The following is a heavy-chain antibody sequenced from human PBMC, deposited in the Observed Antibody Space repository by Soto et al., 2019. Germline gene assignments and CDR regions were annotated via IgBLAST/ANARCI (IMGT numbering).Heavy chain of an antibody. CDR3: AKDHTMVRGVISYYYYGMDV. V-gene: IGHV3-74*03. Sequence: GGSLRLSCAASGFTFRSYWMNWVRQVPGKGLVWVSRLSPDGGTTKYADSVKGRFTISRDNAKNMVYLQMNSLRAEDTAVYYCAKDHTMVRGVISYYYYGMDVWGQGTTVTVSS. D-gene: IGHD3-10*01. CDR1: GFTFRSYW. CDR2: LSPDGGTT. J-gene: IGHJ6*02.